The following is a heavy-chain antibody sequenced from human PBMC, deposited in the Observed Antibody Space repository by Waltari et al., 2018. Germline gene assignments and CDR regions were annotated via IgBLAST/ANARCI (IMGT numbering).Heavy chain of an antibody. D-gene: IGHD3-3*01. V-gene: IGHV3-30*01. Sequence: QVQLVESGGGVVQPGRSLRLSCAASGFTFSSYAMPWVRQAPGKGLAWVAVISYDGSNKYYADSVKGRFTISRDNSKNTLYLQMNSLRAEDTAVYYCAREELYYDFWSGYSSGRAFDIWGQGTMVTVSS. CDR3: AREELYYDFWSGYSSGRAFDI. J-gene: IGHJ3*02. CDR1: GFTFSSYA. CDR2: ISYDGSNK.